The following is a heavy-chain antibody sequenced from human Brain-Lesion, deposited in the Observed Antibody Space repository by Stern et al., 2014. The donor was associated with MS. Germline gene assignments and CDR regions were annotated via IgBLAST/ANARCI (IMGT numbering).Heavy chain of an antibody. Sequence: QVQLQESGPGLVKPSQTLSLTSTVSGGSTSSDNYYCTWHRQQPGQRLEWIGHIYYSGTTYYNPSLKSRVSITVDTSKNLFSLRLSSVTAADTAVYYCARDHFTTSLDVWGHGTTVTVS. J-gene: IGHJ6*02. V-gene: IGHV4-31*03. CDR2: IYYSGTT. CDR1: GGSTSSDNYY. CDR3: ARDHFTTSLDV. D-gene: IGHD2-2*01.